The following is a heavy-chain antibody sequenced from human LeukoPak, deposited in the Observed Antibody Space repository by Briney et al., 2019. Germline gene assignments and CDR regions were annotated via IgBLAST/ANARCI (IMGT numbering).Heavy chain of an antibody. D-gene: IGHD1-14*01. J-gene: IGHJ4*02. CDR2: IYPGDSDT. V-gene: IGHV5-51*01. CDR1: GHSFTSYW. CDR3: AILTAGPNGYGDY. Sequence: GESLKISCKGSGHSFTSYWIGWVRQMPEKGLEWMGIIYPGDSDTRYSPSFQGQVTISADKSISTAYLQWSSLKASDTAIYYCAILTAGPNGYGDYWGQGTLVTVSS.